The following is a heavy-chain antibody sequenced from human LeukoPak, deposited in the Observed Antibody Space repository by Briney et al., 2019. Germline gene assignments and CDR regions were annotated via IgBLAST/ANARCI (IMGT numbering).Heavy chain of an antibody. CDR1: GGSFSGYY. Sequence: SETLSLTCAVYGGSFSGYYWSWIRQPPGKGLEWIGEVNHSGSTNYNPSLKGRVTISVDTSKNQFSLKLSSVTAADTAVYYCASGGEMATITLGYYFDYWGQGSLVTVSS. V-gene: IGHV4-34*01. CDR3: ASGGEMATITLGYYFDY. J-gene: IGHJ4*02. D-gene: IGHD5-24*01. CDR2: VNHSGST.